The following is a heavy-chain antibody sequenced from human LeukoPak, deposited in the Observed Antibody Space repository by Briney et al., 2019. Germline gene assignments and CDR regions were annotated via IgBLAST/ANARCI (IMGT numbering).Heavy chain of an antibody. D-gene: IGHD4-17*01. CDR2: ISSSSSYI. V-gene: IGHV3-21*01. Sequence: GGSLRLSCAASGFTFSSYSMNWVRQAPGKGLEWVSSISSSSSYIYYADSVKGRFTISRDNAKNSLYLQMNSLRAEDTAVYYXXXXXPYGDYEYYYYYYMDVWGKGTTVTISS. J-gene: IGHJ6*03. CDR3: XXXXPYGDYEYYYYYYMDV. CDR1: GFTFSSYS.